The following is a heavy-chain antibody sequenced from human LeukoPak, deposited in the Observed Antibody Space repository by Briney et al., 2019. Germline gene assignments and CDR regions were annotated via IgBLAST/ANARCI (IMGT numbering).Heavy chain of an antibody. V-gene: IGHV3-30-3*01. CDR2: ILYDADNK. D-gene: IGHD6-13*01. Sequence: PGKSLRLSCAASGFTFSSYAMHWVRQAPGKGLEWVAVILYDADNKFYADSVKGRFTISRDNSKNTLYLQMNSLRDEDTAVYYCARDGGSSWFWGQGTLVTVSS. CDR3: ARDGGSSWF. J-gene: IGHJ4*02. CDR1: GFTFSSYA.